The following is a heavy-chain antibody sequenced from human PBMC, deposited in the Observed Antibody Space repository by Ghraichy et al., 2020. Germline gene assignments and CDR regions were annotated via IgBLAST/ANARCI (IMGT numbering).Heavy chain of an antibody. CDR2: INAGNGDT. V-gene: IGHV1-3*01. Sequence: ASVKVSCKPSGYTFTTYAIHWVRQAPGQRLEWMGWINAGNGDTKYSQKFQGRVTITRDTSASTAYMELSSLRSEDTAVYYCARDWPDGHCSGGDCLGFFGYWGQGTLITVSS. CDR3: ARDWPDGHCSGGDCLGFFGY. J-gene: IGHJ4*02. CDR1: GYTFTTYA. D-gene: IGHD2-15*01.